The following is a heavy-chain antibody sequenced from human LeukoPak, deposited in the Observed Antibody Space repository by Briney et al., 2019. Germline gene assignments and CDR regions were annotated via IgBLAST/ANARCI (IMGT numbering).Heavy chain of an antibody. V-gene: IGHV3-48*04. CDR2: ITGSSTTT. Sequence: GGSLRLSCAASGFTFSSYSMNWVRQAPGKGLEWISYITGSSTTTHYADSVRGRFTISRDNARNSLYLQMNSLRVEDTAVYFCASDRVCWGQGTLVTVSS. CDR1: GFTFSSYS. CDR3: ASDRVC. J-gene: IGHJ4*02.